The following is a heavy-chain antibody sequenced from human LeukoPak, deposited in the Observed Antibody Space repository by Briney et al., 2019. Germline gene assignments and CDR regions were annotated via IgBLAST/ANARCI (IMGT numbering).Heavy chain of an antibody. CDR1: RFTVSSNY. CDR2: ISGSGGST. CDR3: AKVEYSSSPGPNWFDP. J-gene: IGHJ5*02. V-gene: IGHV3-23*01. Sequence: GGSLRLSCAASRFTVSSNYMSWVRQAPGKGLEWVSAISGSGGSTYYADSVKGRFTISRDNSKNTLYLQMNSLRAEDTAVYYCAKVEYSSSPGPNWFDPWGQGTLVTVSS. D-gene: IGHD6-13*01.